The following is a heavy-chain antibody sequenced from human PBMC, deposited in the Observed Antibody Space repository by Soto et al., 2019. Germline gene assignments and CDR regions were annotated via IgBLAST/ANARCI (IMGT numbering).Heavy chain of an antibody. J-gene: IGHJ4*02. CDR2: IYPDDSDT. CDR1: GYTFTKYW. V-gene: IGHV5-51*01. D-gene: IGHD3-22*01. CDR3: ANSYDSRGYPGY. Sequence: GESLITSCNVSGYTFTKYWIVWVLQMPGKGLEWMGMIYPDDSDTKYSPSFQGQVTFSADKSINTAYLQWSSLKASDTAIYYCANSYDSRGYPGYWGQGTMVTVSS.